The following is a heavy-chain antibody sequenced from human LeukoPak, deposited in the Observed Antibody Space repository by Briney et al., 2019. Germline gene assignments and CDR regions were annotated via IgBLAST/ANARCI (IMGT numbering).Heavy chain of an antibody. CDR3: AKRTDNWNIGGPFDY. Sequence: GGSLRLSCAASGFSFSTYAMSWVRQAPGKGLEWVSAIRDSGGSTYYAESVKARFTISRDNSKSTLFLQMNSLRVEGTAIYYCAKRTDNWNIGGPFDYWGQGTLVTVSS. CDR2: IRDSGGST. J-gene: IGHJ4*02. V-gene: IGHV3-23*01. CDR1: GFSFSTYA. D-gene: IGHD1/OR15-1a*01.